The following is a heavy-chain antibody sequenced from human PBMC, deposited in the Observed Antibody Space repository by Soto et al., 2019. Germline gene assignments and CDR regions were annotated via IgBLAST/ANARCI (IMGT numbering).Heavy chain of an antibody. Sequence: GGSLRLSCAASGFTFSNAWMNWVRQAPGKGLEWVGRIKSKTDGGTTDYAAPVKGRFTISRDDSKNTLYLEMHSLKTEDTAVYYCTTDYLYHGDYADTFEYHFSYSNLNTTVDYWGQGTLVTVSS. J-gene: IGHJ4*02. CDR2: IKSKTDGGTT. CDR3: TTDYLYHGDYADTFEYHFSYSNLNTTVDY. CDR1: GFTFSNAW. V-gene: IGHV3-15*07. D-gene: IGHD4-17*01.